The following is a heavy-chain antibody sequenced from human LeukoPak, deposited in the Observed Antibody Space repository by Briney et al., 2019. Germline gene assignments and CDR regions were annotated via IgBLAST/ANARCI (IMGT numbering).Heavy chain of an antibody. D-gene: IGHD6-19*01. CDR1: GYTFTSYG. CDR2: ISAYNGNT. Sequence: WASVKVSRKASGYTFTSYGISWVRQAPGQGLEGMGWISAYNGNTNYAQKLQGRVTMTTDTSTSTAYMELRSLRSDDTAVYYCARARQWLPTGGFDYWGQGTLVTVSS. CDR3: ARARQWLPTGGFDY. V-gene: IGHV1-18*01. J-gene: IGHJ4*02.